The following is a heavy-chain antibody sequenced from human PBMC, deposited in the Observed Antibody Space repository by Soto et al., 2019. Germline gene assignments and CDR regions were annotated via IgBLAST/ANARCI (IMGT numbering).Heavy chain of an antibody. CDR3: ARDPSAAAPDY. V-gene: IGHV3-30-3*01. D-gene: IGHD6-13*01. Sequence: GGSLRLSCAAPGFTFSSYAMHWVRQAPGKGLEWVAVISYDGSNKYYTDSVKGRFTISRDNSKNTLYLQMNSLRAEDTAVYYCARDPSAAAPDYWGQGTLVTVSS. CDR2: ISYDGSNK. CDR1: GFTFSSYA. J-gene: IGHJ4*02.